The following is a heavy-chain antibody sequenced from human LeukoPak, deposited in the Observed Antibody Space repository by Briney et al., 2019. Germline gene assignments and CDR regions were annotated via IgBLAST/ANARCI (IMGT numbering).Heavy chain of an antibody. CDR3: AIALVLAGANDY. J-gene: IGHJ4*02. CDR2: INHSGST. V-gene: IGHV4-34*01. Sequence: TSETLSLTCTVSGGSISNYYWSWIRQPPGKGLEWIGEINHSGSTNYNPSLKSRVTISVDTSKNQFSLKLSSVTAADTAVYYCAIALVLAGANDYWGQGTLVTVSS. D-gene: IGHD3-3*02. CDR1: GGSISNYY.